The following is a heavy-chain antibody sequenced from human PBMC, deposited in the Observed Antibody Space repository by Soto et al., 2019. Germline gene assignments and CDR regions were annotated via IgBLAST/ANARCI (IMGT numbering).Heavy chain of an antibody. J-gene: IGHJ6*02. CDR1: GNTFPTYD. CDR2: ININSGKT. V-gene: IGHV1-8*01. CDR3: SNGYAMDV. Sequence: QVQLVQSGAEVKKPGASVKVSCKASGNTFPTYDVNWVRQATGQGLEWMGWININSGKTAYAQKFQGRFTMTRNTSINTVYMELSSLRSDDTAVYYCSNGYAMDVWGQGTTVIVSS.